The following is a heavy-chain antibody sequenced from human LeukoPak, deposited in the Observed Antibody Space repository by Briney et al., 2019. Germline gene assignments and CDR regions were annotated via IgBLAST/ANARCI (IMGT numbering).Heavy chain of an antibody. J-gene: IGHJ4*02. CDR1: GGSFSGYY. CDR2: INHSGST. V-gene: IGHV4-34*01. D-gene: IGHD3-3*01. Sequence: SETLSLTCAVYGGSFSGYYWSWIRQPPGKGLEWIGEINHSGSTNYNPSLKSRVTISVDTSKNQFSLKLSSVTAADTAVYYCARGVSAGSPYDFWSGYFRPSDYWGQGTLVTVSS. CDR3: ARGVSAGSPYDFWSGYFRPSDY.